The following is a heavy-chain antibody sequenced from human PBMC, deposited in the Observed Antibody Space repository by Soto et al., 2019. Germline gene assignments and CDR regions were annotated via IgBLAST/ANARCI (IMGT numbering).Heavy chain of an antibody. V-gene: IGHV4-59*01. D-gene: IGHD1-1*01. CDR2: IYYSGST. Sequence: SETLSLTCTFSVGSISSYYWSWIRDAPGKGLEWIGYIYYSGSTNYNPSLKSRVTISVDTSKNQFSLKLSSVTAADTAVYYCATTGTTGLDYYYYGIEVWGQRPTFSLS. J-gene: IGHJ6*01. CDR3: ATTGTTGLDYYYYGIEV. CDR1: VGSISSYY.